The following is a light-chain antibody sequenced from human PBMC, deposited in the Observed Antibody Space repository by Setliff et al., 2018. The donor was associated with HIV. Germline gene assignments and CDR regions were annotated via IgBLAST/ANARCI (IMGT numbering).Light chain of an antibody. Sequence: SGSPGQSVTISCTGTSSDVGYDNRVSWFQQPPGAVPRLMIFEVSSRPSGVPDRFSGSKSGNTASLTISGLQADDEGDYYCASRRVGSTPYVFGTGTKVTVL. J-gene: IGLJ1*01. V-gene: IGLV2-18*02. CDR1: SSDVGYDNR. CDR3: ASRRVGSTPYV. CDR2: EVS.